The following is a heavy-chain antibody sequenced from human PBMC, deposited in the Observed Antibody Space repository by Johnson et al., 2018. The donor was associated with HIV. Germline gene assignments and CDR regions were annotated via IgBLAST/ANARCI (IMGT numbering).Heavy chain of an antibody. D-gene: IGHD1-26*01. V-gene: IGHV3-30-3*01. CDR1: GFTFSSYA. CDR2: ISYDGSNK. J-gene: IGHJ3*01. CDR3: AKDVLWGSGSVLGAFDV. Sequence: QVQLVESGGGLVKPGGSLRLSCAASGFTFSSYAMHWVRQAPGKGLEWVAVISYDGSNKYYADSVKGRFTISRDNAKNSLYLQMNSLRAEDTAVYYCAKDVLWGSGSVLGAFDVWGQGTMLTVSS.